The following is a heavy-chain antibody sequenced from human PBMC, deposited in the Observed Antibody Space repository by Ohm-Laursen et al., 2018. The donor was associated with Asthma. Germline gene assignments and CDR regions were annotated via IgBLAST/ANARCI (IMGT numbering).Heavy chain of an antibody. V-gene: IGHV4-39*02. Sequence: SETLSLTCTVSGGSISSSSYYWGWIRQPPGEGLEWIGSIYYSGSTYYNPSLKSRVTISVDTSKNQFSLKLSSVTAADTAVYYCARDSDYDYVWGSYRYSGREAPFIDYWGQGTLVTVSS. J-gene: IGHJ4*02. D-gene: IGHD3-16*02. CDR1: GGSISSSSYY. CDR2: IYYSGST. CDR3: ARDSDYDYVWGSYRYSGREAPFIDY.